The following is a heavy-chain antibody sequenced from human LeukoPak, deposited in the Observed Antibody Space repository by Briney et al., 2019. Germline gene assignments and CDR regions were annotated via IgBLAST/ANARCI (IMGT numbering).Heavy chain of an antibody. J-gene: IGHJ4*02. D-gene: IGHD3-22*01. V-gene: IGHV3-53*01. CDR2: IHSDGST. Sequence: GGSLRLSCAPSGLTVSTNYMTWVRQAPAKGLKWVSIIHSDGSTYYADSVEGRFTISRDNYKNTLYLQMNSLRGEDTAMYYCARDLDYFDSSGSHRRRNYFDYWGQGTLVSVSS. CDR1: GLTVSTNY. CDR3: ARDLDYFDSSGSHRRRNYFDY.